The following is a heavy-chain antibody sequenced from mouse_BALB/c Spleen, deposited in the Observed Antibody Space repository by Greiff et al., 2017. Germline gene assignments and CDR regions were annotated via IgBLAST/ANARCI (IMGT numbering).Heavy chain of an antibody. J-gene: IGHJ3*01. CDR3: ARNDYDPFAY. Sequence: VKLVESGPGLVQPSQSLSITCTVSGFSLTSYGVHWVRQSPGKGLEWLGVIWSGGSTDYNAAFISRLSISKDNSKSQVFFKMNSLQANDTAIYYCARNDYDPFAYWGQGTLVTVSA. V-gene: IGHV2-2*02. CDR2: IWSGGST. CDR1: GFSLTSYG. D-gene: IGHD2-4*01.